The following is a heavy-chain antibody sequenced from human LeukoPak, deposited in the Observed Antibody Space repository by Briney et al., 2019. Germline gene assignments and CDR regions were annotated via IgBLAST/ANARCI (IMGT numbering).Heavy chain of an antibody. D-gene: IGHD4-17*01. CDR3: ARDGGSHGAYPPR. Sequence: QPGGSLRLSCAASGLTFSSSWMHWVRQAPGKGLVWVSRINSDGSKTDYADSVKGRFTISRDNAKNSLFLRMDSLRDDDTAVYYCARDGGSHGAYPPRWGQGTVVTVS. V-gene: IGHV3-74*01. CDR2: INSDGSKT. CDR1: GLTFSSSW. J-gene: IGHJ4*02.